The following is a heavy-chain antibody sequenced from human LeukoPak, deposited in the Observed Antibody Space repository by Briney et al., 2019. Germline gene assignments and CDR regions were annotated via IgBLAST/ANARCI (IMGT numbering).Heavy chain of an antibody. CDR3: ARGYYYGSGEINP. J-gene: IGHJ5*02. V-gene: IGHV4-59*12. CDR1: GGSITSYY. D-gene: IGHD3-10*01. Sequence: PSETLSLTCTVSGGSITSYYWSWIRQPPGKGLEWIGFIYYSGSTNYNPSLKSRVTISVDTSKSQFSLKLSSVTAADTAVYYCARGYYYGSGEINPWGQGTLVTVSS. CDR2: IYYSGST.